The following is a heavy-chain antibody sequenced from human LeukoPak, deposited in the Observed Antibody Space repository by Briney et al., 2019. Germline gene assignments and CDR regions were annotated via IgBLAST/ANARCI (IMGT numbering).Heavy chain of an antibody. Sequence: GGSLRLSCAASGFTVSSNYMSWVRQAPGKGLEWVSVIYSGGSTYYADSVKGRFTISRDNSKNTLYRQMNSLRAEDTAVYYCARFTYYYDSSGYYWGQGTLVTVSS. CDR3: ARFTYYYDSSGYY. CDR2: IYSGGST. D-gene: IGHD3-22*01. J-gene: IGHJ4*02. CDR1: GFTVSSNY. V-gene: IGHV3-53*01.